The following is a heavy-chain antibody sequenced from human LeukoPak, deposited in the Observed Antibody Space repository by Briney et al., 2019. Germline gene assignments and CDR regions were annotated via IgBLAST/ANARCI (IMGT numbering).Heavy chain of an antibody. CDR2: IYYRGST. J-gene: IGHJ6*02. CDR3: ARESGYYGSGRSYYYYGMDV. CDR1: GGSISSGDYY. D-gene: IGHD3-10*01. Sequence: KASETLSLTCTVSGGSISSGDYYWSWIRQPPGKGLEWIGYIYYRGSTYYNPSLKSRATISVDTSKNQFSLKLSSVTAADTAVYYCARESGYYGSGRSYYYYGMDVWGQGTTVTVSS. V-gene: IGHV4-30-4*01.